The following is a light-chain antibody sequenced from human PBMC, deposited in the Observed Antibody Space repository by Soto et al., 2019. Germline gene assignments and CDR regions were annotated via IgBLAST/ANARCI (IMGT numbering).Light chain of an antibody. CDR1: QSVLYSSNNKNY. V-gene: IGKV4-1*01. J-gene: IGKJ4*01. CDR2: WAS. CDR3: QQYYSTPYT. Sequence: DIVMTQSPDSLAVSLGERATINCKSSQSVLYSSNNKNYLAWYQQKPGQPPKLLIYWASTRESGVPDRFSGSGSGTDFNITISSLQAEDVAVYYCQQYYSTPYTFGGGTKVEIK.